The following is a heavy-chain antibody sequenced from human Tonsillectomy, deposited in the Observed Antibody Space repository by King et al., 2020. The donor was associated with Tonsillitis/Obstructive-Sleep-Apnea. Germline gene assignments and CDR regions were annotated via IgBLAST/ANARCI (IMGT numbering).Heavy chain of an antibody. Sequence: QLVQSGAEVKKPGESLKISCKGSGYSFTNYWIAWVRQMPGKGLEWMGLIYPADSDISYSPSFQGQVTISADKSISTAYLQWSSLKASDTAMYYCARIAISLDFYYMDVWGKGTTVTVSS. D-gene: IGHD3-9*01. CDR3: ARIAISLDFYYMDV. V-gene: IGHV5-51*01. CDR1: GYSFTNYW. CDR2: IYPADSDI. J-gene: IGHJ6*03.